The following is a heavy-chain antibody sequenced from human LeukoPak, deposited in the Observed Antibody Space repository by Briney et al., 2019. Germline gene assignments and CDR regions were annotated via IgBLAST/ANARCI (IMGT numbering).Heavy chain of an antibody. CDR1: GYTFTGYY. D-gene: IGHD3-22*01. CDR2: INPNSGGT. Sequence: ASVKVSCKTSGYTFTGYYMHWVRQAPGQGLEWMGWINPNSGGTNYAQKFQGRVTMTRDTSISTAYMELSSLRSEDTAVYYCAADHYYDSSGYVFDPWGQGTLVTVSS. CDR3: AADHYYDSSGYVFDP. V-gene: IGHV1-2*02. J-gene: IGHJ5*02.